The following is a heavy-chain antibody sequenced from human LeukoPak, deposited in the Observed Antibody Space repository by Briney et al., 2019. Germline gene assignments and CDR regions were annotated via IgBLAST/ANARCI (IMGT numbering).Heavy chain of an antibody. V-gene: IGHV3-21*01. D-gene: IGHD3-22*01. J-gene: IGHJ3*02. CDR2: ISSSSTYI. Sequence: GGSLRLSCADSGFTVTTNYISWVRQAPGKGLEWVSSISSSSTYIYYADSVKGRFTISRDNAKSSLYLQMNSLRAEDTAVYYCARTGYDSSGYYYGAFDIWGQGTMVTVSS. CDR3: ARTGYDSSGYYYGAFDI. CDR1: GFTVTTNY.